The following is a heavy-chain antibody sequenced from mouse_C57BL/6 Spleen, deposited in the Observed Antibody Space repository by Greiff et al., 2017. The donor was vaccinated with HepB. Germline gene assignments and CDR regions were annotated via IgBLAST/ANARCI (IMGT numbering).Heavy chain of an antibody. D-gene: IGHD1-1*01. V-gene: IGHV1-15*01. CDR2: IDPETGGT. Sequence: VQLQQSGAELVRPGASVTLSCKASGYTFTDYEMHWVKQTPVHGLEWIGAIDPETGGTAYNQKFKGKAILTADTSSSTAYMELRSLTSEDSAVYYWTRLDYYGSSLAYWGQGTLVTVSA. CDR3: TRLDYYGSSLAY. CDR1: GYTFTDYE. J-gene: IGHJ3*01.